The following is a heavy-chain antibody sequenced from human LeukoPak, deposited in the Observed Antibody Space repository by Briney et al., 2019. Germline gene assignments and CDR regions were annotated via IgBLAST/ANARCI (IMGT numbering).Heavy chain of an antibody. CDR2: ITSSSSYI. V-gene: IGHV3-21*01. Sequence: GGSLRLSCEASGFTFSNYNMNWVRQAPGKGPEWVSSITSSSSYIYYADSVKGRFTISRDNARNSLYLQMNSLRAEDTALYYCARDGDTVLTRGYYYYMDVWGKGTTVTVSS. CDR1: GFTFSNYN. CDR3: ARDGDTVLTRGYYYYMDV. J-gene: IGHJ6*03. D-gene: IGHD4-23*01.